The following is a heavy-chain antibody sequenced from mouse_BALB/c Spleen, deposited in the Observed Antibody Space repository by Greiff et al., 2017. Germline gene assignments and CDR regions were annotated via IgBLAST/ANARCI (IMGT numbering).Heavy chain of an antibody. CDR2: INPSSGYT. J-gene: IGHJ2*01. CDR3: ARAINYDYADY. Sequence: VQLQQSAAELARPGASVKMSCKASGYTFTSYTMHWVKQRPGQGLEWIGYINPSSGYTEYNQKFKDKTTLTADKSSSTAYMPLSSLTSEDSAVYYCARAINYDYADYWGQGTTLTVSS. V-gene: IGHV1-4*02. D-gene: IGHD2-4*01. CDR1: GYTFTSYT.